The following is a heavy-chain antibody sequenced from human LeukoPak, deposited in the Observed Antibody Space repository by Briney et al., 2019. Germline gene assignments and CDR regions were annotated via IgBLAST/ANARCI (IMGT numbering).Heavy chain of an antibody. CDR2: IYYSGST. V-gene: IGHV4-39*01. CDR1: GGSISSSSYY. CDR3: ARLSLTYYYDSSGYMFDY. Sequence: SETPSLTCTVSGGSISSSSYYWGWIRQPPGKGLEWIGSIYYSGSTYYNPSLKSRVTISVDTSKNQFSLKLSSVTAADTAVYYCARLSLTYYYDSSGYMFDYWGQGTLGTVSS. D-gene: IGHD3-22*01. J-gene: IGHJ4*02.